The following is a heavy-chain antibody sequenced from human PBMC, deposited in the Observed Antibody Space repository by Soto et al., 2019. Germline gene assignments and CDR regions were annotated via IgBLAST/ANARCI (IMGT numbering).Heavy chain of an antibody. V-gene: IGHV4-59*01. Sequence: SETLSLTCSVSGGSIRVYFWTWVRQPPGKGLEWIGYISSSGTIKYNSSLKSRVTISLDTSRNHFSLKLSSVTAADTAVNYCARGMGATDYWGMGTLVIVSS. CDR3: ARGMGATDY. D-gene: IGHD1-26*01. CDR2: ISSSGTI. CDR1: GGSIRVYF. J-gene: IGHJ4*02.